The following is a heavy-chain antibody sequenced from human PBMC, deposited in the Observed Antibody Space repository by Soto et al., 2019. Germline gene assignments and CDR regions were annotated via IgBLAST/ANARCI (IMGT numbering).Heavy chain of an antibody. J-gene: IGHJ6*02. CDR1: ELNFSGSA. CDR2: IRSRANNYAT. CDR3: ARGQQAAIGDYYYHGLDV. Sequence: SGGSLRLSCAASELNFSGSAIHWVRQAPGKGLEWVGRIRSRANNYATSSGESVRGRFTFFRDDSKNMAFLQMNTLKTEDTAIYYCARGQQAAIGDYYYHGLDVWGQGTSVTVYS. V-gene: IGHV3-73*01. D-gene: IGHD3-10*01.